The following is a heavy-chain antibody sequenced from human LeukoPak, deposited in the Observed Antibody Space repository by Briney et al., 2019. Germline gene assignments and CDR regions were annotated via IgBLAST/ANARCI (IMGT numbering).Heavy chain of an antibody. V-gene: IGHV4-34*01. CDR1: GGSFSGYY. D-gene: IGHD4-17*01. Sequence: PSETLSLTCAVYGGSFSGYYWSWIRQPPGKGLEWIGEINHSGSTNYNPSLESRVTISVDTSKNQFSLKLSSVTAADTAVYYCASCSSDYWFDYWGQGTLVTVSS. J-gene: IGHJ4*02. CDR2: INHSGST. CDR3: ASCSSDYWFDY.